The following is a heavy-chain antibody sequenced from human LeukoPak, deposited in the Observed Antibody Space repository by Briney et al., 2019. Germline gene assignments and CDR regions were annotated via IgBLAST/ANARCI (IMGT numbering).Heavy chain of an antibody. V-gene: IGHV3-23*01. CDR2: ISGSGGST. CDR3: AKDGEYYYDSSGYMD. D-gene: IGHD3-22*01. Sequence: GGSLRLSCAASGFTFSSYAMSWVRPAPGKGLGWGSAISGSGGSTYYADSVKGRFTISRDKSKNTLYLQMNSLRAEDTAVYYCAKDGEYYYDSSGYMDWGQGTLVTVSS. J-gene: IGHJ4*02. CDR1: GFTFSSYA.